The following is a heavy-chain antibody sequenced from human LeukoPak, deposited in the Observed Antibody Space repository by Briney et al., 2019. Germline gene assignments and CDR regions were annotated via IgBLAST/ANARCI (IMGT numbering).Heavy chain of an antibody. Sequence: GGSLRLSCAASGFTVSSNYMSWVRQAPGKGLEWVSVIYSGGSTYYADSVKGRFTISRDNSKNTLYLQMNSLRAEDTAVYYCARRMVRGVYAFDIWGQGTMVTVSS. D-gene: IGHD3-10*01. V-gene: IGHV3-66*04. J-gene: IGHJ3*02. CDR2: IYSGGST. CDR3: ARRMVRGVYAFDI. CDR1: GFTVSSNY.